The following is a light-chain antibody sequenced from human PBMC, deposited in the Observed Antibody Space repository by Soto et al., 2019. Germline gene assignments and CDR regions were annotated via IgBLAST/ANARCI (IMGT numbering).Light chain of an antibody. CDR3: QTWGSGTVV. Sequence: QLVLNQSPSASASLGASVKLTCTLSSGHSSYAIAWHQQQPEKGPRYLMKLNSDGSHSKGDGIPDRFSGSSSGAERYLTISSLQSEDEADYYCQTWGSGTVVFCGVTKLTVL. V-gene: IGLV4-69*01. CDR2: LNSDGSH. CDR1: SGHSSYA. J-gene: IGLJ2*01.